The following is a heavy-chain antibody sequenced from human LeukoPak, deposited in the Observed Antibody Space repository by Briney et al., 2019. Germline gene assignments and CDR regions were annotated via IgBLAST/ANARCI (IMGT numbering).Heavy chain of an antibody. V-gene: IGHV1-69*13. CDR1: GGTFSSYA. D-gene: IGHD6-13*01. CDR3: ARGCVYSSSWYALMGYYYYGMDV. Sequence: SVKVSCKASGGTFSSYAISWVRQAPGQGLEWMGGIIPIFGTANYAQKFQGRVTITADESTSTAYMELSSLRSEDTAVYYCARGCVYSSSWYALMGYYYYGMDVWGQGTTVTVSS. J-gene: IGHJ6*02. CDR2: IIPIFGTA.